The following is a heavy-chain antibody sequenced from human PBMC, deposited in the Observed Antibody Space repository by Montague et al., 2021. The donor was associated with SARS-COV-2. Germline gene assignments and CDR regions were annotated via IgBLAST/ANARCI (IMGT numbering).Heavy chain of an antibody. Sequence: SETLSLTCTASGGSINTYYWSWIRQPPGKGLEWIGYIYYSGSTNYNPSLKSRVTISVDTSKNQFSLKLSSVTAADTAVYYCARVTTKRTRYGSGSYRGFDAFDIWGQGTMVTVSS. V-gene: IGHV4-59*08. J-gene: IGHJ3*02. CDR2: IYYSGST. CDR1: GGSINTYY. CDR3: ARVTTKRTRYGSGSYRGFDAFDI. D-gene: IGHD3-10*01.